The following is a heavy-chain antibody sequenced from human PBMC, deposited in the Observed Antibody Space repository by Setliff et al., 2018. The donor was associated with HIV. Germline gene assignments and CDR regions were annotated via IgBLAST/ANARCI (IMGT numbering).Heavy chain of an antibody. J-gene: IGHJ4*02. V-gene: IGHV3-11*06. CDR2: ISSSSSYT. CDR1: GFTFSDYY. Sequence: GESLKISCAASGFTFSDYYMSWIRQAPGKGLEWVSYISSSSSYTNYADSVKGRFTISRDNAKNSLYLQMNSLRAEDTAVYYCARAVHSGWYYFDYWGQGTLVTVSS. D-gene: IGHD6-19*01. CDR3: ARAVHSGWYYFDY.